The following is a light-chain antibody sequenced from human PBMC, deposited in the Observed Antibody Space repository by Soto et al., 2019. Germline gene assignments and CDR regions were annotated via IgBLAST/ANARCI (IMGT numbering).Light chain of an antibody. V-gene: IGKV3-11*01. CDR1: QSFSSY. CDR2: DAS. J-gene: IGKJ1*01. Sequence: EIVLTQSPAILSMSPGERATLSCRASQSFSSYFAWYQQKPGQAPRLLIYDASNRATGVPARFSGSWSGTDYTLTISRQESEDVTVYYCQQCRHWHVTFGQGTKVEIK. CDR3: QQCRHWHVT.